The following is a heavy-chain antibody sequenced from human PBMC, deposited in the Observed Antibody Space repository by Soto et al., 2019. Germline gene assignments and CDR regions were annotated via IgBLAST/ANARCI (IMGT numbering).Heavy chain of an antibody. CDR1: GGYISSGDYS. D-gene: IGHD3-22*01. J-gene: IGHJ4*02. V-gene: IGHV4-30-2*01. CDR3: ARTYYYDSRGSKQFDY. Sequence: SETLSLTCVVSGGYISSGDYSWSWIRQPPGKGLEWIGYIYQSGSTYYNPSLKSRVTISVDRSKNQFSLNLRSVTAADTAVYYCARTYYYDSRGSKQFDYWGQGTLVTVSS. CDR2: IYQSGST.